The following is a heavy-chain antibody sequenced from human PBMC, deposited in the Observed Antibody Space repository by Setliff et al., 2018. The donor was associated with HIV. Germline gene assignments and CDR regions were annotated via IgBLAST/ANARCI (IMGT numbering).Heavy chain of an antibody. CDR2: INNDETRT. CDR1: GFTFYSYW. D-gene: IGHD4-4*01. CDR3: AREGRDYSSTCYDY. J-gene: IGHJ4*02. V-gene: IGHV3-74*01. Sequence: PGGSLRLSCAASGFTFYSYWMHWVRQAPGKGLMWVSHINNDETRTKYADSVKVRFTISRDNAKNSLYLQMNRLRAEDTAVYYCAREGRDYSSTCYDYWGQGTVVTVSS.